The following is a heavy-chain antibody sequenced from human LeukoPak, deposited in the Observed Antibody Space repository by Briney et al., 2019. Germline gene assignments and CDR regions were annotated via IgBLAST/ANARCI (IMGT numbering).Heavy chain of an antibody. CDR1: GFTFSSYS. J-gene: IGHJ4*02. CDR2: ISSSSSYI. V-gene: IGHV3-21*01. Sequence: GGSLRLSCAASGFTFSSYSMNWVRQAPGKGLEWVSSISSSSSYIYYADSVKGRFTISRDNAKNSLYLQMNSLRAEDTAVYYCARDPDLLYSSSSRSPFDYWGQGTLVTVSS. D-gene: IGHD6-6*01. CDR3: ARDPDLLYSSSSRSPFDY.